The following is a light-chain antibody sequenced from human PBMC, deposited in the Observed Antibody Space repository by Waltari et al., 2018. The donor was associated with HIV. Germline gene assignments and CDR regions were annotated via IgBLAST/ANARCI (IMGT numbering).Light chain of an antibody. V-gene: IGLV1-40*01. J-gene: IGLJ2*01. CDR3: QSYDRSLSASVV. CDR1: SSNLGADYD. CDR2: GNK. Sequence: QSVLTQPPSVSGAPGQRVTISWTGGSSNLGADYDVHWSQQIPGTAPKLLISGNKNRPSGVPDRFSASKSGASASLAITGLQAEDEADYFCQSYDRSLSASVVFGGGTKLTVL.